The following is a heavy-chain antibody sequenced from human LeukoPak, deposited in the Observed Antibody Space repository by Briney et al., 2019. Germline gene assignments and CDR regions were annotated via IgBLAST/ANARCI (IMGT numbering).Heavy chain of an antibody. CDR3: ARDQYYYDSSGYYNWFDP. CDR2: ISAYNGNT. V-gene: IGHV1-18*01. Sequence: ASVTVSCTASGYTFTSYGIRWVRQAPGQGLEWMGWISAYNGNTNYAQKLQGRVTMTTDTSTSTAYMELRSLRSDDTAVYYCARDQYYYDSSGYYNWFDPWGQGTLVTVSS. CDR1: GYTFTSYG. J-gene: IGHJ5*02. D-gene: IGHD3-22*01.